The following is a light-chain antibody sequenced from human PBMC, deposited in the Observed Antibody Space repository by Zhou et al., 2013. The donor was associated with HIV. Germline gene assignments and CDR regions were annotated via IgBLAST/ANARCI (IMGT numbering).Light chain of an antibody. V-gene: IGKV3-20*01. CDR2: GAS. J-gene: IGKJ1*01. CDR3: QHYNNFSGT. CDR1: HTVTSNY. Sequence: EIVLTQSPGTLSLSPGERATLSCRASHTVTSNYLAWYQHKPGQGPKVLIFGASTRANGIPDRFSGSGSGTEFTLTISSLQPDDFATYYCQHYNNFSGTFGQGTKVEIK.